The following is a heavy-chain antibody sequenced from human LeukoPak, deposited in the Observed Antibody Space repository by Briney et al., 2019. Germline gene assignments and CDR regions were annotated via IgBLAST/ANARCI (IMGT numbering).Heavy chain of an antibody. Sequence: GGSLRLSCAASGFTFSTHEMHWVRQGPGKGLEWVSYISSGGSTMYYADSVKGRFTISRDNAKNSLFLQMNSLRAEDTAVYYCARDLATGGGSLDFWGREPWSPSPQ. J-gene: IGHJ4*02. CDR3: ARDLATGGGSLDF. V-gene: IGHV3-48*03. D-gene: IGHD3-16*01. CDR1: GFTFSTHE. CDR2: ISSGGSTM.